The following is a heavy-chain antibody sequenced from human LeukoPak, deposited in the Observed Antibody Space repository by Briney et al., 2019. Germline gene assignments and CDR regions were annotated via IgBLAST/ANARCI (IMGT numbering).Heavy chain of an antibody. V-gene: IGHV3-73*01. CDR3: AKYHLLYYYYMDV. D-gene: IGHD2-2*01. CDR2: IRSKANSYAT. CDR1: GFTFSGSA. J-gene: IGHJ6*03. Sequence: GGSLRLSCAASGFTFSGSAMHWVRQASGKGLEWVGRIRSKANSYATAYAASVKGRFTISRDDSKNTLYLQMNSLRAEDTAVYYCAKYHLLYYYYMDVWGKGTTVTVSS.